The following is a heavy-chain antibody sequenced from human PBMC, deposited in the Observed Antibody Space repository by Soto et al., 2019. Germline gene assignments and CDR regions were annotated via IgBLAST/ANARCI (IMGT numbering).Heavy chain of an antibody. Sequence: PGGSPRLSCAASGFTFSSYGMHWFRQAPGKGLEWVAVISYDGSNKYYADSVKGRFTISRDNSKNTLYLQMNSLRAEDTAVYYCAKSLLSSGYYGDFDYWGKRTLVTVAS. J-gene: IGHJ4*02. CDR3: AKSLLSSGYYGDFDY. CDR1: GFTFSSYG. CDR2: ISYDGSNK. V-gene: IGHV3-30*18. D-gene: IGHD3-22*01.